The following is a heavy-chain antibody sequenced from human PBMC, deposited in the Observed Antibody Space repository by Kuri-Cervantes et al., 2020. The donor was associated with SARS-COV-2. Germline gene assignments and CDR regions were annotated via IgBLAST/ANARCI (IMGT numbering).Heavy chain of an antibody. CDR3: AKTSGYNYYFAY. D-gene: IGHD5-24*01. CDR1: GFSFSTNV. V-gene: IGHV3-23*01. J-gene: IGHJ4*02. Sequence: GESLKISRAASGFSFSTNVMAWVRQAPGKGLEWVSTMSGSGASTHYADSVKGRFTISRDNSKNMLYLQMYSLRAEDTAVYYCAKTSGYNYYFAYWGQGSLVTVSS. CDR2: MSGSGAST.